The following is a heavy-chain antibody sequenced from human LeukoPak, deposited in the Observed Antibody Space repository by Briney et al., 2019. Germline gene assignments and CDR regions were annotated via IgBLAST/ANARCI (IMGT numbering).Heavy chain of an antibody. D-gene: IGHD6-6*01. Sequence: SETLSLTCTVSGGSISSYYWSWIRQPPGKGLEWIGYIYYSGSTNYNPSLKSRVTISVDTSKNQFSLKLSSLTAADMAVYYCARLYSSSPVDYWGQGTLVTVSS. J-gene: IGHJ4*02. V-gene: IGHV4-59*08. CDR2: IYYSGST. CDR1: GGSISSYY. CDR3: ARLYSSSPVDY.